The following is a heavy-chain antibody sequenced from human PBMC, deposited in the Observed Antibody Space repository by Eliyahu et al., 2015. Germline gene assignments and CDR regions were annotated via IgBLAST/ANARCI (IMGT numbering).Heavy chain of an antibody. CDR1: GGSIRSYY. J-gene: IGHJ4*02. Sequence: QVQLQESGPGLVKPSXTLSLXXXXXGGSIRSYYWTWXRQAPGKGLEWIGYIYFGGGAKYNPSLESRVTISVDTSKNHFSLRLTSVTAADTAVYYCAKDASGQLGLGGGFDSWGQGNLVTVSS. CDR2: IYFGGGA. V-gene: IGHV4-59*01. D-gene: IGHD2-2*01. CDR3: AKDASGQLGLGGGFDS.